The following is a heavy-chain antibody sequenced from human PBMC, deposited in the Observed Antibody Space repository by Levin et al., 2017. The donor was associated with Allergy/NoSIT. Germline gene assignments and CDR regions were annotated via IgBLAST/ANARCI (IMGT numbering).Heavy chain of an antibody. CDR1: GFDFSISA. V-gene: IGHV3-23*01. CDR2: ISNGGHST. J-gene: IGHJ4*02. Sequence: GGSLRLSCAASGFDFSISAIAWVRQAPGEGLEWVSTISNGGHSTYYADSVRGRFTISRDNSKRTIYLQMSSLRDGDTAFYFCARQYSGYDHFDYWGQGALVAVSS. CDR3: ARQYSGYDHFDY. D-gene: IGHD5-12*01.